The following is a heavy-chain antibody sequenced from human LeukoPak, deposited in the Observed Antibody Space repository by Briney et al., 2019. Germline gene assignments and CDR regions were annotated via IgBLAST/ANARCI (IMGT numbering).Heavy chain of an antibody. D-gene: IGHD6-13*01. V-gene: IGHV3-23*01. CDR3: AKELMTAAAGTVGFDI. CDR1: GFTVSSNY. Sequence: GGSLRLSCAASGFTVSSNYMSWVRQAPGKGLEWVSAISGSGDNTYYADSVKGRFTISRDNSKNTLYLQMNSLRAEDTAVYYCAKELMTAAAGTVGFDIWGQGTMVTVSS. CDR2: ISGSGDNT. J-gene: IGHJ3*02.